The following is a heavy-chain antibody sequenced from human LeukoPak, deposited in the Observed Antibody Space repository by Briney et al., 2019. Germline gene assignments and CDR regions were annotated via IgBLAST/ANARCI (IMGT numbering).Heavy chain of an antibody. CDR1: GFTFSSYA. CDR3: AKGSYYDSSGSFYFDY. D-gene: IGHD3-22*01. CDR2: ISGSGDNT. J-gene: IGHJ4*02. Sequence: GGSLRPSCAASGFTFSSYAMHWVRQAPGKGLEWVSGISGSGDNTYYADSVKGRFTISRDNSKNTLYVQVNSLGTEDTAAYYCAKGSYYDSSGSFYFDYWGQGTLVTVSS. V-gene: IGHV3-23*01.